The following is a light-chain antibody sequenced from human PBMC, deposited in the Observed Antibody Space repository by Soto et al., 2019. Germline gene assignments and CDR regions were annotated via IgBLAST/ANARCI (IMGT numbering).Light chain of an antibody. V-gene: IGKV3-20*01. CDR2: DAS. Sequence: EIVLTQSPGTLSLSPGERATLSCRASQSVSSSYLAWYQQKPGQAPRLLFYDASTRATGIPDRFSGSGSGTDFTLTISRLEPEDFAVYYCQQYGNSPMTFGQGTKVDIK. CDR1: QSVSSSY. J-gene: IGKJ1*01. CDR3: QQYGNSPMT.